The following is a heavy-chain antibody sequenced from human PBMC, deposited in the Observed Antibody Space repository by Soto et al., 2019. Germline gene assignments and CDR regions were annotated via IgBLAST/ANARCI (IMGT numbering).Heavy chain of an antibody. V-gene: IGHV5-10-1*01. Sequence: PGESLKISCNGSGYSFTSYWISWVRQMPGKGLEWRGRIDPSDSYTNYSPSFQGHVTISADKSISTAYLQWSSLKASDTAMYYCAKNDIVVVPAAEIYYYYGMDVWGQGTTVIVSS. CDR2: IDPSDSYT. D-gene: IGHD2-2*01. CDR1: GYSFTSYW. J-gene: IGHJ6*02. CDR3: AKNDIVVVPAAEIYYYYGMDV.